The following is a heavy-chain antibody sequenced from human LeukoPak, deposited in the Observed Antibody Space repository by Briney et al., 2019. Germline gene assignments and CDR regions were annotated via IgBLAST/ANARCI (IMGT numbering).Heavy chain of an antibody. D-gene: IGHD3-22*01. CDR3: ARGDYDSSGYTHAH. V-gene: IGHV1-69*05. J-gene: IGHJ4*02. CDR2: IIPIFGTA. Sequence: SVKVSCKASGGTFSSYAISWVRQARGQELEWMGGIIPIFGTANYAQKFQGRVTITTDESTSTAYMELSSLRSEDTAVYYCARGDYDSSGYTHAHWGQGTLVTVSS. CDR1: GGTFSSYA.